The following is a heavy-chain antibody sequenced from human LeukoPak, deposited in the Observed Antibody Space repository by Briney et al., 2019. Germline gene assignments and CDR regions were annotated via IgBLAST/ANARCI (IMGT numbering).Heavy chain of an antibody. CDR1: EFSVGSNY. V-gene: IGHV3-66*01. J-gene: IGHJ4*02. CDR3: AKDEEEYSSSKYYFDY. Sequence: PGGSLRLSCAASEFSVGSNYMTWVRQAPGKGLEWVSLIYSGGSTYYADSVKGRFTISRDNSKNTLYLQMNSLRAEDTAVYYCAKDEEEYSSSKYYFDYWGQGTLVTVSS. D-gene: IGHD6-13*01. CDR2: IYSGGST.